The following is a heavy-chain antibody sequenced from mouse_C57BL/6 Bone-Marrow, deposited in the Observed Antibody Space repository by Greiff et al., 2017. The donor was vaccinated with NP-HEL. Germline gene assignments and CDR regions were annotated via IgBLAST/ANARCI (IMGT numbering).Heavy chain of an antibody. J-gene: IGHJ3*01. CDR3: ARWDSPYYPFAY. D-gene: IGHD1-1*02. V-gene: IGHV1-61*01. CDR2: IYPSDSET. Sequence: QVQLQQPGAELVRPGSSVKLSCKASGYTFTSYWMDWVKQRPGHGLEWIGNIYPSDSETHYNQKFKDKATLTVDKSSSTAYMQLSSLTSEDSAVYYCARWDSPYYPFAYWGQGTLVTVSA. CDR1: GYTFTSYW.